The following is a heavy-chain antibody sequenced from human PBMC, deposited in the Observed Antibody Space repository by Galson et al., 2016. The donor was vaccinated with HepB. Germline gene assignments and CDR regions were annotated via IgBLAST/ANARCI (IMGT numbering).Heavy chain of an antibody. V-gene: IGHV4-34*12. CDR2: IIHSGST. CDR3: AGDTDYDLGSFDVDA. D-gene: IGHD3-3*01. Sequence: ETLSLTCAVYGGSFSDHYWSWVRRPPGKGLEWIGEIIHSGSTNYNPSLRSRVTISVDKSKNQFSLKLSSVTAADTAVYYCAGDTDYDLGSFDVDAWGQGILVTVSS. CDR1: GGSFSDHY. J-gene: IGHJ5*02.